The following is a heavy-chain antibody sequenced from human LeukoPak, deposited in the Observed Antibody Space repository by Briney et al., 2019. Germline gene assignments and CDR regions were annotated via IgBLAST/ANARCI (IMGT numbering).Heavy chain of an antibody. V-gene: IGHV1-18*01. J-gene: IGHJ4*02. CDR3: TRDHALWSNCFDY. CDR1: GYSFTDYG. CDR2: ISGRNGNT. D-gene: IGHD2/OR15-2a*01. Sequence: ASVKVSCKASGYSFTDYGITWVRQAPGQGLEWMGWISGRNGNTDYSQRLQGRVTMTTDTSTSTAYMELRSLTSDDTAVYYCTRDHALWSNCFDYWGQGTLVTVSS.